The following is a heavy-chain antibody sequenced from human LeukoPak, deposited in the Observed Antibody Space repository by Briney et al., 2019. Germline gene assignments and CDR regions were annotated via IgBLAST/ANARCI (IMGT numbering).Heavy chain of an antibody. CDR3: ARANWISNADAVW. J-gene: IGHJ4*02. Sequence: GGSLRLSCVASGFSFSSYAMSWVRQTPARGLEWVSSLKGTGEKYYADSVKGRFTLSRDDSRNTVYLQLNNLRVDDTGVYYCARANWISNADAVWWGQGAVVTVSS. CDR2: LKGTGEK. CDR1: GFSFSSYA. D-gene: IGHD1-1*01. V-gene: IGHV3-23*01.